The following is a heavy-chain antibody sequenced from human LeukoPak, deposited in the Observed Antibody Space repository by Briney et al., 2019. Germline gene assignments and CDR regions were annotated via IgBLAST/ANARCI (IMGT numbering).Heavy chain of an antibody. J-gene: IGHJ5*02. CDR1: GYTFTSYG. Sequence: ASVKVSCKASGYTFTSYGISWVRQAPGRGLEWMGWISAYNGNTNYAQKLQGRVTMTTDTSTSTAYMELRSLRSDDTAVYYCAVLYYDILTGYPYTWGQGTLVTVSS. D-gene: IGHD3-9*01. CDR3: AVLYYDILTGYPYT. V-gene: IGHV1-18*01. CDR2: ISAYNGNT.